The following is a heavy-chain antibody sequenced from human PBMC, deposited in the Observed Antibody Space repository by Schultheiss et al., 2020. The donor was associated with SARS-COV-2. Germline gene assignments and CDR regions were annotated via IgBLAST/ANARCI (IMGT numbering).Heavy chain of an antibody. Sequence: SETLSLTCTVSGGSISSYYWGWIRQPPGKGLEWIGSIYHSGSTYYNPSLKSRVTISVDTSKNQFSLKLSSVTAADTAVYYCAREDLQAFYYYGMDVWGQGTTVTVSS. V-gene: IGHV4-38-2*02. CDR1: GGSISSYY. CDR2: IYHSGST. D-gene: IGHD5-24*01. CDR3: AREDLQAFYYYGMDV. J-gene: IGHJ6*02.